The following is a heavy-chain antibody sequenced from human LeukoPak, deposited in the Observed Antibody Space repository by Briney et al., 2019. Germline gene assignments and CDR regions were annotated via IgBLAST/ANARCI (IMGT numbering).Heavy chain of an antibody. Sequence: AGGSLRLSCAVSRLNFSPYGMNWVRQSPGRGVEWVSYISSTDTQYYADSVKGRFTISRDSATNSLNLQMNSLRAEDTAGYYCARDSGSYYFDYWGQGTLVTVSS. CDR2: ISSTDTQ. CDR1: RLNFSPYG. D-gene: IGHD3-22*01. CDR3: ARDSGSYYFDY. V-gene: IGHV3-48*03. J-gene: IGHJ4*02.